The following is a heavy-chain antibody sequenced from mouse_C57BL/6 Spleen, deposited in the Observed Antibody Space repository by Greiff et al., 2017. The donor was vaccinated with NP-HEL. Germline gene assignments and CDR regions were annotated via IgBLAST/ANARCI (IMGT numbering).Heavy chain of an antibody. J-gene: IGHJ1*03. V-gene: IGHV1-54*01. Sequence: QVQLKQSGAELVRPGTSVTVSCKASGYAFTNYLIEWVKQRPGQGLEWIGVIYPGSGGTTYNEKFKGKATLTADKSSSTAYMQLSSLTSEDSAVYFCARGDFYWYFDVWGTGTTVTVSS. CDR3: ARGDFYWYFDV. D-gene: IGHD3-3*01. CDR1: GYAFTNYL. CDR2: IYPGSGGT.